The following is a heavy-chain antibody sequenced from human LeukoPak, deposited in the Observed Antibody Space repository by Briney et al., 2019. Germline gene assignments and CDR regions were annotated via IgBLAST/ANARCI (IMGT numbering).Heavy chain of an antibody. Sequence: GGSLSLSCAASEFTFSSYGMHWVRQAPRKGLEWVSVIHSDGSTYYADHAKGRFTISRDNSTNTLYLQMNNMRTDDTAAYYCGRGLSGWSSYYSYYMDVWGKGTTVTVSS. CDR2: IHSDGST. CDR3: GRGLSGWSSYYSYYMDV. D-gene: IGHD6-19*01. V-gene: IGHV3-53*01. J-gene: IGHJ6*03. CDR1: EFTFSSYG.